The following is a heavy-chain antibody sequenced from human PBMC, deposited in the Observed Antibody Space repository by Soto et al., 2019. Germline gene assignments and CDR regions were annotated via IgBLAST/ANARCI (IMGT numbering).Heavy chain of an antibody. CDR3: ARDSHLYDSSGYFVY. V-gene: IGHV4-4*02. Sequence: QVQLQESGPGLVKPSGTLSLTCAVSGGSISSSNWWSWVRQPPGKGLEWIGEIYHSGSTNYNPSLKRRVTISVDKSKNQFSLKLSSVTAADTAVYYCARDSHLYDSSGYFVYWGQGTLVAVSS. CDR1: GGSISSSNW. J-gene: IGHJ4*02. CDR2: IYHSGST. D-gene: IGHD3-22*01.